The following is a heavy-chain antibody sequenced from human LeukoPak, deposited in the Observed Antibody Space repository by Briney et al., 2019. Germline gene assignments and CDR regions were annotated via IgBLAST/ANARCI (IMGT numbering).Heavy chain of an antibody. CDR2: ISASGGST. CDR3: ASRLKTPSDYGLSKYYFDS. V-gene: IGHV3-23*01. J-gene: IGHJ4*02. CDR1: GFTFSSYS. D-gene: IGHD4-17*01. Sequence: PGGSLRLSCAASGFTFSSYSMNWVRQAPGKGLEWVSGISASGGSTYYADSVKGRFTISRDNIKNTLYLQINSLRAEDTAVYYCASRLKTPSDYGLSKYYFDSWGQGTLVTVSS.